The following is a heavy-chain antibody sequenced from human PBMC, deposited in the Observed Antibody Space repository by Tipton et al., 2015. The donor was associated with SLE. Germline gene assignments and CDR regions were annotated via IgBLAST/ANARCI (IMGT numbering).Heavy chain of an antibody. CDR3: ARGFLFQGLTFGY. D-gene: IGHD2/OR15-2a*01. CDR2: INHSGST. CDR1: GGSFSGYY. Sequence: TLSLTCAVYGGSFSGYYWSWIRQPPGKGLEWIGEINHSGSTNYNPSLKSRVTISVDTSKNQFSLKLTSVTAADTAVYYCARGFLFQGLTFGYWGQGIPVSVSS. V-gene: IGHV4-34*01. J-gene: IGHJ4*02.